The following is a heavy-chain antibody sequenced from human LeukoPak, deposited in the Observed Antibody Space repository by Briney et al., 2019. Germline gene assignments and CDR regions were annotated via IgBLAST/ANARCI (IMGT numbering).Heavy chain of an antibody. Sequence: ASVKVSCKASGCTFTDHFLHWVRQAPGQGLEWMGWISPNTGGTNYAQKFQGRVTMTRDTSISTAYMELSRLRSDDTAVYYCARDSSVVVTLDAFDIWGQGTMVTVSS. D-gene: IGHD2-21*02. J-gene: IGHJ3*02. CDR1: GCTFTDHF. CDR2: ISPNTGGT. V-gene: IGHV1-2*02. CDR3: ARDSSVVVTLDAFDI.